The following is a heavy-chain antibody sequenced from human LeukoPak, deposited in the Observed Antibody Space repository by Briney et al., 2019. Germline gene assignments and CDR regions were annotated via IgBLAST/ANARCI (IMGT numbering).Heavy chain of an antibody. V-gene: IGHV3-23*01. CDR1: GFTFTSYA. CDR3: ARENLRSSGSYLNYFDY. Sequence: GGSLRLSCAASGFTFTSYAVSWVRQAPGKGLEWVSTISGSGSSTYYADSVKGRFTISRDNSKDTLYLQMNSVRAEDTAVYYCARENLRSSGSYLNYFDYWGQGTLVTVSS. CDR2: ISGSGSST. J-gene: IGHJ4*02. D-gene: IGHD1-26*01.